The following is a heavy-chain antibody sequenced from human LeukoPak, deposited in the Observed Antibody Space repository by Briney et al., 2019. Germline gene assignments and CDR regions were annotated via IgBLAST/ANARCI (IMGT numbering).Heavy chain of an antibody. D-gene: IGHD2-2*01. CDR2: VSAYNGNT. J-gene: IGHJ5*02. CDR3: ARDSTTLGYCSSTSCMNWFDP. Sequence: GASVKVSCKASGYTFTSYGISWVRQAPGQGLEWMGWVSAYNGNTNYAQKLQGRVTMTTDTSTSTAYMELRSLRSDDTAVYYCARDSTTLGYCSSTSCMNWFDPWGQGTLVTVSS. CDR1: GYTFTSYG. V-gene: IGHV1-18*04.